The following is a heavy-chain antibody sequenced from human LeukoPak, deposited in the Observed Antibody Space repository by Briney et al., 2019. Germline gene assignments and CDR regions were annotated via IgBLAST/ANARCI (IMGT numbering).Heavy chain of an antibody. Sequence: GGSLRLSCAASGFTFSSYAMHWVRQAPGKGLEYVSAISSNGGSTYYANSVKGRFTISRDNSKNTLYLQMGSLRGEDMAVYYCARVYCSSTSCWGRGYYMDVWGKGTTVTVSS. J-gene: IGHJ6*03. CDR1: GFTFSSYA. D-gene: IGHD2-2*01. V-gene: IGHV3-64*01. CDR3: ARVYCSSTSCWGRGYYMDV. CDR2: ISSNGGST.